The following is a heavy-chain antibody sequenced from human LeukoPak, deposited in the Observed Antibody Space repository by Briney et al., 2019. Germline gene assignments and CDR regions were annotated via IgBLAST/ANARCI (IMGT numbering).Heavy chain of an antibody. D-gene: IGHD3-22*01. J-gene: IGHJ4*02. CDR2: IYYSGST. CDR1: GGSISSGGYY. CDR3: AREHPYYYDSSGYYLYYFDY. V-gene: IGHV4-31*03. Sequence: SETLSLTCTVSGGSISSGGYYWNWIRQHPGKGLEWVGYIYYSGSTYYNPSLKSRVTISVDTSKNQFSLKLSSVTAADTAVYYCAREHPYYYDSSGYYLYYFDYWGQGTLVTVSS.